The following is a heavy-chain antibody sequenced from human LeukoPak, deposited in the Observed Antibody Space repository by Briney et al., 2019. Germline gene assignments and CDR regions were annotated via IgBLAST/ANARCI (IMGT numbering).Heavy chain of an antibody. V-gene: IGHV3-23*01. CDR2: ISGSGGST. CDR3: AKNPKFGELLN. J-gene: IGHJ4*02. CDR1: GFTFSSYA. D-gene: IGHD3-10*01. Sequence: GGSLRLSCAASGFTFSSYAMSWVRQAPGRGLEWVSAISGSGGSTYYADSVKGRFTISRDNSKNTLYLQMNSLRAEDTAVYYCAKNPKFGELLNWGQGTLVTVSS.